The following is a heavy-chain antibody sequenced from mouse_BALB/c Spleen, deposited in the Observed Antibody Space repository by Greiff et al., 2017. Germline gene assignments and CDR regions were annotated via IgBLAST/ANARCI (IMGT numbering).Heavy chain of an antibody. CDR3: ATATGGYAMDY. CDR1: GFTFSSYA. J-gene: IGHJ4*01. V-gene: IGHV5-9-4*01. CDR2: ISSGGSYT. Sequence: DVMLVESGGGLVKPGGSLKLSCAASGFTFSSYAMSWVRQSPEKRLEWVAEISSGGSYTYYPDTVTGRFTISRDNAKNTLYLEMSSLRSEDTAMYYCATATGGYAMDYWGQGTSVTVSS.